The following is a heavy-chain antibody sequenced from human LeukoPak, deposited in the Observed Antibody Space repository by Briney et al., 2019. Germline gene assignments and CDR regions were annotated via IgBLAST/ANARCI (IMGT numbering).Heavy chain of an antibody. Sequence: PGRSLRLSCAASGFTFISYGMHWVRQAPGKGLEWAAVTSYDGSNNHYADSVKGRFTISRDNPKNTLYLQMNSLRVEDTAVYYCSNFNLWGRGTLVTVSS. J-gene: IGHJ2*01. V-gene: IGHV3-30*18. CDR2: TSYDGSNN. CDR3: SNFNL. CDR1: GFTFISYG.